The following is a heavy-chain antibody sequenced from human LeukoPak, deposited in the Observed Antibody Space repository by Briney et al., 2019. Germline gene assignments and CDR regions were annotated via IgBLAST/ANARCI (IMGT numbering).Heavy chain of an antibody. V-gene: IGHV3-7*01. D-gene: IGHD5-24*01. CDR1: GFSFSTYW. Sequence: GGSLRLSCAASGFSFSTYWMTWVRQAPGKGLEWVANMKQDGSEKYYVDSVKGRFTISRDNAKNSLYLEMNSLRAEDTAMYYCARDRRDGYNVLDYWGQGTLVTVSS. CDR2: MKQDGSEK. J-gene: IGHJ4*02. CDR3: ARDRRDGYNVLDY.